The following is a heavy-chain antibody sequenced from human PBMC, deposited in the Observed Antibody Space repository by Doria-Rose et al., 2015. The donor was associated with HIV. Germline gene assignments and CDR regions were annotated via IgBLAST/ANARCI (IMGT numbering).Heavy chain of an antibody. J-gene: IGHJ4*02. V-gene: IGHV2-26*01. CDR2: IFSDDER. Sequence: SGPVLVKPTETLTLTCTVSGVSLSSPGMGVSWIRQPPGKALEWLAIIFSDDERSYITSLKSRLTISRGTSKSQVVLTMTDMDPVDTATYYCARIKSSRWYHKYYFDFWGQGTLVIVSA. CDR3: ARIKSSRWYHKYYFDF. CDR1: GVSLSSPGMG. D-gene: IGHD6-13*01.